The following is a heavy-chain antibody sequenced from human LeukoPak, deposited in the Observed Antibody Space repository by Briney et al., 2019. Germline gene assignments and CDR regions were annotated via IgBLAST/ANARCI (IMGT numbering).Heavy chain of an antibody. Sequence: ASVKVSCKASGYTFTSYAVHWVRQAPGQRLEWMGWINAGNGNTKYSQKFQGRVTITRDTSASTAYMELRSLRSEDTAVYYCARGAVAGPIPIDYWGQGTLVTVSS. J-gene: IGHJ4*02. V-gene: IGHV1-3*01. CDR3: ARGAVAGPIPIDY. D-gene: IGHD6-19*01. CDR2: INAGNGNT. CDR1: GYTFTSYA.